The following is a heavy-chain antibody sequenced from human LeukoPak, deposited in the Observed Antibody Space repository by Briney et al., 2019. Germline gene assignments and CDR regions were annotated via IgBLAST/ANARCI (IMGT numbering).Heavy chain of an antibody. CDR3: ARSYSSGWYWFDP. CDR2: IYYSGST. J-gene: IGHJ5*02. D-gene: IGHD6-19*01. V-gene: IGHV4-59*01. CDR1: GGSISSYY. Sequence: SETLSLTCTVSGGSISSYYWSWIRQPPGKGLEWIGYIYYSGSTNYDPSLKSRVTISVDTSKNQFSLKLSSVTAADTAVYYCARSYSSGWYWFDPWGQGTLVTVSS.